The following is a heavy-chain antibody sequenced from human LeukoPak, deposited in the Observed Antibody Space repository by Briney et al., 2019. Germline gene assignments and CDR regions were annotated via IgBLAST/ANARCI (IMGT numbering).Heavy chain of an antibody. Sequence: GGSLRLSCAASGFTFSSYSMNWVRQAPGKGLEWVSSISSSSSYIYYADSVKGRFTISRDNAKNSLYLQMNSLRAEDTAVYYCARDIVGATDGSDYWGQGTLVTVSS. CDR1: GFTFSSYS. CDR3: ARDIVGATDGSDY. CDR2: ISSSSSYI. J-gene: IGHJ4*02. V-gene: IGHV3-21*01. D-gene: IGHD1-26*01.